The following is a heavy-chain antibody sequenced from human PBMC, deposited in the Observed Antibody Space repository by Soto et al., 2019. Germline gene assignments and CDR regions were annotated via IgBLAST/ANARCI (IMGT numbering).Heavy chain of an antibody. CDR3: ARSQGAYYYYYGMDV. J-gene: IGHJ6*02. CDR1: GGSFSGYY. Sequence: PSETLSLTCSVYGGSFSGYYWSWIRQPPGKGLEWIGEINHSGSTNYNPSLKSRVTISVDTSKNQFSLKVRSVTAADTAVYYCARSQGAYYYYYGMDVWGQGTTVTVS. CDR2: INHSGST. V-gene: IGHV4-34*01.